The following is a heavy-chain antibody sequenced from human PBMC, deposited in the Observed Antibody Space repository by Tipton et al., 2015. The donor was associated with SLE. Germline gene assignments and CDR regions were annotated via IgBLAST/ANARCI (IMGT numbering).Heavy chain of an antibody. CDR3: AREVFSSESVDY. CDR1: GGSISSNTYF. CDR2: IYAGGST. V-gene: IGHV4-61*02. J-gene: IGHJ4*02. Sequence: PGLVKPSQTLSLTCSVSGGSISSNTYFWSWIRQPAGKGLEWIGHIYAGGSTNYNSSLKSRVTMSVDTSKNQFSLKLSSVTAADTAVYYCAREVFSSESVDYWGQGALVTVSS. D-gene: IGHD6-6*01.